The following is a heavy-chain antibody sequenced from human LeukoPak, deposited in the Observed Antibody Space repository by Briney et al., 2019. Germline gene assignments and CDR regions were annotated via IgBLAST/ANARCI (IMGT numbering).Heavy chain of an antibody. CDR3: ARFKANSSGYHFDY. V-gene: IGHV4-59*08. CDR1: GGSISSYY. Sequence: SETLSLTCTVSGGSISSYYWSWIRQPPGKALEWIGYIYYSGSTNYNPSLKSRVTIPVDTSKNQFSLKLSSVTAADTAVYYCARFKANSSGYHFDYWGQGTLVTVSS. D-gene: IGHD3-22*01. J-gene: IGHJ4*02. CDR2: IYYSGST.